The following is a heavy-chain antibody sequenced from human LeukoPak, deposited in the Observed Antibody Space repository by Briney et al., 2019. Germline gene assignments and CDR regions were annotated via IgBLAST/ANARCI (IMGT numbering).Heavy chain of an antibody. CDR2: ISYSGST. J-gene: IGHJ4*02. CDR3: ARDYGGGWFQIDY. V-gene: IGHV4-59*12. D-gene: IGHD6-13*01. CDR1: GGSISTYS. Sequence: SETLSLTCIVSGGSISTYSWSWIRQPPGKGLEWIGYISYSGSTNYNPSLKSRLTISLDTSKRQFSLNLNSVTVADTALYYCARDYGGGWFQIDYWGQGTLVTVSS.